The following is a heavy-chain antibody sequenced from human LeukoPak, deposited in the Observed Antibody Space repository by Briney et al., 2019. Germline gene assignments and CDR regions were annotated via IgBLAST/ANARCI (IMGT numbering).Heavy chain of an antibody. D-gene: IGHD2-21*02. J-gene: IGHJ4*02. V-gene: IGHV3-23*01. CDR3: AKDIYITAGNFDY. Sequence: SGGSLRLSCAASGFTFGNYAMSWVRQAPGKGLEWVSAISGSGGSTYYADSVKGRFTISRDNSKNTLYLQMNSLRAEDTAVYYCAKDIYITAGNFDYWGQGTLVTVSS. CDR1: GFTFGNYA. CDR2: ISGSGGST.